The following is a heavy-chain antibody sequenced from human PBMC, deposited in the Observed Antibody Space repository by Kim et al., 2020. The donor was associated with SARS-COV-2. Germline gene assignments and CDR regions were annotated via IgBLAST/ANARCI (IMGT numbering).Heavy chain of an antibody. CDR2: IGSSSTYT. J-gene: IGHJ4*02. V-gene: IGHV3-21*01. D-gene: IGHD6-13*01. Sequence: GGSLRLSCAASGFAFSSHTMNWVRQAPGKGLEWVSSIGSSSTYTYYADSVKGRFTISRDDAKNSLYLQLSSLRAEDTAVYYCTRRAMKAAGTLVDYWGQG. CDR3: TRRAMKAAGTLVDY. CDR1: GFAFSSHT.